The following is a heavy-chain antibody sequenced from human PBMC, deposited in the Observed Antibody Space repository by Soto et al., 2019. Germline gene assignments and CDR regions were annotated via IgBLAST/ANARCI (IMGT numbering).Heavy chain of an antibody. Sequence: QVQLQESGPGLVKPSETLSLTCTVSGGSISSYYWSWIRQPPGKGLEWIGYIYYSGSTNYNPSLKSRVTISVDTSKNQFSLKLSSVTAADTAVYYCAREYSSGWSRDAFDIWGQGTMVTVSS. CDR1: GGSISSYY. J-gene: IGHJ3*02. D-gene: IGHD6-19*01. CDR3: AREYSSGWSRDAFDI. V-gene: IGHV4-59*01. CDR2: IYYSGST.